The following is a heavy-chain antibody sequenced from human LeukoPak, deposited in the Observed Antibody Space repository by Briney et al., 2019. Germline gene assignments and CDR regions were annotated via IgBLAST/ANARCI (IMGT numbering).Heavy chain of an antibody. J-gene: IGHJ4*02. CDR2: ISVYNGNT. CDR1: GYPLYTYG. D-gene: IGHD3-10*01. CDR3: ARDRSGPFDS. Sequence: APVKVTCKASGYPLYTYGISWVRQAPGQGLEWMGWISVYNGNTNYAQKLQGRLTLTTDTSTSSAYMELRSLRSDDTAMYYCARDRSGPFDSWGQGTLVTVSS. V-gene: IGHV1-18*01.